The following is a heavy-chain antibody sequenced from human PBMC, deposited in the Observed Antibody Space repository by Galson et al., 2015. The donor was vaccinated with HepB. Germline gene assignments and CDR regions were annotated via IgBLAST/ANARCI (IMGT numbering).Heavy chain of an antibody. D-gene: IGHD4-17*01. Sequence: SVKVSCKASGYTFTSYYIHWVRQAPGQGLEWMGIINPSGGSTSYAQKFQGRVTMTRDTSTSTVYTQLSSLRSEDTAIYFCARDGRPDYGDYVAGQWGQGTLVTVSS. V-gene: IGHV1-46*03. CDR3: ARDGRPDYGDYVAGQ. CDR2: INPSGGST. CDR1: GYTFTSYY. J-gene: IGHJ4*02.